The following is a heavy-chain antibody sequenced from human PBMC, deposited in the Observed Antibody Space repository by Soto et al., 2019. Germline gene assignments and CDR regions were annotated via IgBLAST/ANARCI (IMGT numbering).Heavy chain of an antibody. CDR1: GGSISSGGYS. CDR2: IYHSGST. D-gene: IGHD2-8*01. Sequence: QLQLQESGSGLVKPSRTLSLTCAVSGGSISSGGYSWSWIRQPPGKGLEWIGYIYHSGSTYYNPSLKSRVTISVDRSKNQFSLKLSSVTAADTAVYYCARTAGVDCTNGVCWSHWGQGTLVTVSS. J-gene: IGHJ4*02. V-gene: IGHV4-30-2*01. CDR3: ARTAGVDCTNGVCWSH.